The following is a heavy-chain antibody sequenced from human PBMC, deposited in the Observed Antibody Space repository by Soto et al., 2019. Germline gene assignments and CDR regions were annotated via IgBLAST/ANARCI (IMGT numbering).Heavy chain of an antibody. V-gene: IGHV3-23*01. CDR1: GLTFSSYA. D-gene: IGHD1-26*01. CDR2: ISGSGDRT. Sequence: EVQLLESGGGLVQPGGSLRLSCVASGLTFSSYAMSWVRQAPGKGLEWVSAISGSGDRTYYADSVKGRFTISRDNSKNTLNLQMNSLRAEDTAVYYCAREVGGSPDYWGQGTLVTVSS. J-gene: IGHJ4*02. CDR3: AREVGGSPDY.